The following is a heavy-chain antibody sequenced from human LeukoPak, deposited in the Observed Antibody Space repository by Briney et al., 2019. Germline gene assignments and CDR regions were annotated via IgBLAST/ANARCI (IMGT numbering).Heavy chain of an antibody. CDR1: GFTFSSYA. Sequence: GGSLRLSCAASGFTFSSYALSWVRQAPGKGLEWVSAITGSGGSTYYAGSVKGRFTISRDNSKNTLYLQMNSPRAEDTAIYYCAKDGLRGGSRMYYYMDVWGKGTTVTVSS. V-gene: IGHV3-23*01. CDR3: AKDGLRGGSRMYYYMDV. CDR2: ITGSGGST. J-gene: IGHJ6*03. D-gene: IGHD1-26*01.